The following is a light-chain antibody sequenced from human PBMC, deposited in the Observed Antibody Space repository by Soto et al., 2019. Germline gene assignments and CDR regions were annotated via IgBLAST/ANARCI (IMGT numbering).Light chain of an antibody. V-gene: IGLV2-14*01. CDR1: SSDVGGYHY. CDR2: DVS. J-gene: IGLJ1*01. Sequence: SVLTPPASVSGSPGQSITISCTGTSSDVGGYHYVSWYQQYPGKAPKVMIYDVSNRPSGVSNRFSGSKSGNTASLTISGLQAEDEADYYCSSYTTSSTYVFGTGTKVTVL. CDR3: SSYTTSSTYV.